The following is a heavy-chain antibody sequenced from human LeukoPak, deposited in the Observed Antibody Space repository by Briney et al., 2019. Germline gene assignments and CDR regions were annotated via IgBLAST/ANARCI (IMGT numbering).Heavy chain of an antibody. J-gene: IGHJ4*02. CDR2: ISGSGSST. CDR3: AREVGYFDY. D-gene: IGHD3-22*01. V-gene: IGHV3-23*01. CDR1: GFTFSSYA. Sequence: PGGSLRLSCAAYGFTFSSYAMSWVRQAPGKGLEWVSVISGSGSSTYYADSVRGRFTISRDNSKNTVYLQMNSLRAEDTAVYYCAREVGYFDYWGQGTLVTVSS.